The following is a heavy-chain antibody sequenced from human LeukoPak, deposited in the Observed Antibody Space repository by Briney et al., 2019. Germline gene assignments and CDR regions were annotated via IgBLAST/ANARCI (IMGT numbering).Heavy chain of an antibody. CDR3: ARHEPLVVVGYYFDY. D-gene: IGHD2-15*01. CDR2: IDPSDSYT. V-gene: IGHV5-10-1*01. Sequence: GESLKISCKGSGYSFTSYWISWVRQMPGKGLEWMGRIDPSDSYTNYSPSFQGHVTISADKSISTAYLQWSSLKALDTAMYYCARHEPLVVVGYYFDYWGQGTLVTVSS. CDR1: GYSFTSYW. J-gene: IGHJ4*02.